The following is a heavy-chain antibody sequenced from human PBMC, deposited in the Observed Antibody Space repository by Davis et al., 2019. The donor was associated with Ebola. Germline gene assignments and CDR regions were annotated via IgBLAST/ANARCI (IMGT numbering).Heavy chain of an antibody. CDR3: ATGAREDTAPPGDY. Sequence: GESLKISCAASGFTFSSYGMHWVRQAPGKGLEWVAVIWYDGSNKYYADSVKGRFTISRDNSKNTLYLQMNSLRAEDTAVYYCATGAREDTAPPGDYWGQGTLVTVSS. V-gene: IGHV3-33*01. D-gene: IGHD5-18*01. CDR1: GFTFSSYG. J-gene: IGHJ4*02. CDR2: IWYDGSNK.